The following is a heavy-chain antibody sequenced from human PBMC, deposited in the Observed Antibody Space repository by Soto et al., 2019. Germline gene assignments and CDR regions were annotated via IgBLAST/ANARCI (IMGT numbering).Heavy chain of an antibody. J-gene: IGHJ4*02. CDR3: ARDRPDTATDDY. V-gene: IGHV1-69*13. Sequence: SVKVSCKASGGTFSSYAISWVRQAPGQGLEWMGGIIPIFGTANYAQKFQGRVTIPADESTSTAYMELSSLRSEDTAVYYCARDRPDTATDDYWGQGTLVTVSS. CDR2: IIPIFGTA. CDR1: GGTFSSYA. D-gene: IGHD5-18*01.